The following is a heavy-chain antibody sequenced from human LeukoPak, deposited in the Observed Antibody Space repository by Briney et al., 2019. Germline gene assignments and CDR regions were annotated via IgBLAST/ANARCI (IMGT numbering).Heavy chain of an antibody. J-gene: IGHJ5*02. CDR1: GGSFSGYY. Sequence: PSETLSLTCAVYGGSFSGYYWSWIRQPPGKGLEWIGEINHSGSINYNPSLKSRVTISVDTSKNQFSLKLSYVTAADTAVYYCARGRIDCSGTRCAAGSWFDPWGKGTLVTVSS. CDR2: INHSGSI. D-gene: IGHD2-2*01. CDR3: ARGRIDCSGTRCAAGSWFDP. V-gene: IGHV4-34*01.